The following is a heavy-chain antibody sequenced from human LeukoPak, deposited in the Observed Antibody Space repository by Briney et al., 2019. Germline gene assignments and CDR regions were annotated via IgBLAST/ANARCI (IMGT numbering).Heavy chain of an antibody. CDR2: IYYSGST. Sequence: SETLSHTCTVSGGSISSYYWSWIRQPPGKGLEWIGYIYYSGSTNYNPSLKSRVTISVDTSKNQFSLKLSSVTAADTAVYYCARDDSSGWRYYFDYWGQGTLVTVSS. CDR3: ARDDSSGWRYYFDY. V-gene: IGHV4-59*01. J-gene: IGHJ4*02. D-gene: IGHD6-19*01. CDR1: GGSISSYY.